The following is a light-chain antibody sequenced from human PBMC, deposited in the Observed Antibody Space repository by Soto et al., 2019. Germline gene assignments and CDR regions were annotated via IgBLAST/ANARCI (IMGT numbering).Light chain of an antibody. J-gene: IGKJ4*01. Sequence: ELVLPQSRGALSWSPGEIATRSCRASQCITSLFLSWYQQKPGQAPRLLIYGASSRATGIPDRFSGSGSGTDFTLTISRLEPEDFAVYYCQYYGTLPLTFGGGT. CDR3: QYYGTLPLT. V-gene: IGKV3-20*01. CDR1: QCITSLF. CDR2: GAS.